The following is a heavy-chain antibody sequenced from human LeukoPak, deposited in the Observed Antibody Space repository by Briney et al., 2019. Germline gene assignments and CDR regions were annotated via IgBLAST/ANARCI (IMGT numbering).Heavy chain of an antibody. D-gene: IGHD3-10*01. CDR1: GFTFSSYV. CDR2: ITATSSST. CDR3: AKLFDSGNYNNFLHY. J-gene: IGHJ4*02. Sequence: GGSLRLSCAASGFTFSSYVMSWVRQAPGKGEEWVSAITATSSSTYDADSVQGRFTISRDNSKNTLYLQMNGLRPEDMAIYYCAKLFDSGNYNNFLHYWGQGTLVTVSS. V-gene: IGHV3-23*01.